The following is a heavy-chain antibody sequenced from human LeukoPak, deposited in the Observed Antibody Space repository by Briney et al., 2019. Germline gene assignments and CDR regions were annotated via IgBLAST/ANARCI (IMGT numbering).Heavy chain of an antibody. J-gene: IGHJ4*02. CDR3: ARLPAYYYDSSGAVHRDFDY. CDR1: GYTFTGYY. V-gene: IGHV1-2*06. CDR2: INPNSGGT. D-gene: IGHD3-22*01. Sequence: GASVKVSCKASGYTFTGYYMHWVRQAPGQGLEWMGRINPNSGGTNYAQKFQGRVIMTRDTSISTAYMELSRLRSDDTAVYYCARLPAYYYDSSGAVHRDFDYWGQGTLVTVSS.